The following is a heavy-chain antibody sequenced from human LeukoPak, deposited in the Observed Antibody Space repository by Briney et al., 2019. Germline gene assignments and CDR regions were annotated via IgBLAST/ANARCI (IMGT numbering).Heavy chain of an antibody. CDR1: GGSISSGSYY. J-gene: IGHJ5*02. D-gene: IGHD3-22*01. Sequence: SETLSLTCTVSGGSISSGSYYWSWIRQPAGKGLEWIGRIYTSGSTNYNPSLKSRVTISVDTSKNQFSLKLSSATAADTAVYYCARDYGGYRWSSSPPTTFDPWGQGTLVTVSS. CDR2: IYTSGST. CDR3: ARDYGGYRWSSSPPTTFDP. V-gene: IGHV4-61*02.